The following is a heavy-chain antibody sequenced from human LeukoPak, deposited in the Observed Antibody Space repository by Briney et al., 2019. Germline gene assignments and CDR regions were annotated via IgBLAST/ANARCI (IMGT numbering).Heavy chain of an antibody. Sequence: PGGSLRLSCAASGFTFSSYSMNWVRQAPGKGLEWVSYISSSSSTIYYADSVKGRFTISRDNAKNSLFLQMNNVRTEDTAVYYCARLGFTSGYGWDGGYYYYYMDVWGKGTTVTVSS. CDR3: ARLGFTSGYGWDGGYYYYYMDV. J-gene: IGHJ6*03. CDR1: GFTFSSYS. CDR2: ISSSSSTI. V-gene: IGHV3-48*04. D-gene: IGHD1-1*01.